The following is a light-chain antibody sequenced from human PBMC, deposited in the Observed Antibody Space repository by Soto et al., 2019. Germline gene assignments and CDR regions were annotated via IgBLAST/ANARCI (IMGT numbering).Light chain of an antibody. Sequence: DIQMTQSPSSVSASVGDRVTITCRTSPGISGYGLGFQQKPGKAPKLLISGASSLQSGGPSRFSGSGSGTVFTLAISSLQLEDFATYYCQQAKNYPRTFGPGTRVD. V-gene: IGKV1-12*01. J-gene: IGKJ3*01. CDR3: QQAKNYPRT. CDR2: GAS. CDR1: PGISGY.